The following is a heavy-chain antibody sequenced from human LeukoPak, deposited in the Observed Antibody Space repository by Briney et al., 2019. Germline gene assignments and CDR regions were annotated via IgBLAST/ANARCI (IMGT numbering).Heavy chain of an antibody. D-gene: IGHD1-26*01. CDR2: ISPILGTT. Sequence: SVKVSCKASGGTFSSYAFSWVRQAPGQGLQWMGGISPILGTTNDAQQFQGRVTMTTNKTTSTACTELSSLRSEATAIYYVATDDGSATMGFDSWGQGTLLTVSS. CDR1: GGTFSSYA. CDR3: ATDDGSATMGFDS. J-gene: IGHJ5*01. V-gene: IGHV1-69*10.